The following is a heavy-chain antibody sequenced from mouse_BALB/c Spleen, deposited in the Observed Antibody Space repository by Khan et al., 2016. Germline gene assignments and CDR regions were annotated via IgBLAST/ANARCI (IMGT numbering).Heavy chain of an antibody. CDR1: GYTFTTAG. CDR3: ARDGRLRRGFAY. Sequence: QIQLVQSGPELKKPGGTVRISCKASGYTFTTAGMQWVQKMPGKGLKWIGWIHTHSGVPKYAEDFKGRFAFSLETSASTAYLQISNLKNEDTATYFCARDGRLRRGFAYWGQGTLVTVSA. V-gene: IGHV9-4*02. CDR2: IHTHSGVP. J-gene: IGHJ3*01. D-gene: IGHD2-2*01.